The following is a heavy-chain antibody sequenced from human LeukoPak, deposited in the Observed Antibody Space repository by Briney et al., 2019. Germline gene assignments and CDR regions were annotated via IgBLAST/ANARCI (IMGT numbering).Heavy chain of an antibody. CDR3: ARGHYYDSSALLAWFDP. D-gene: IGHD3-22*01. CDR1: GFTVSSNY. J-gene: IGHJ5*02. Sequence: GGSLRLSCAASGFTVSSNYMTWVRQAPGKGLEWVSVIYSGGSTYYADSVKGRFTISRDNSKNTLYLQMNSLRAEDTAVYYCARGHYYDSSALLAWFDPWGQGTLVTVSS. V-gene: IGHV3-66*01. CDR2: IYSGGST.